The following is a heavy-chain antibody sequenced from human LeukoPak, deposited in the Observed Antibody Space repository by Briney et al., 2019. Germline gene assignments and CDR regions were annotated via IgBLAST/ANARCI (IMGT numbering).Heavy chain of an antibody. D-gene: IGHD6-13*01. CDR3: ARLGSSSWYHYFDY. CDR2: INHSGSI. CDR1: GGSFSGYY. J-gene: IGHJ4*02. V-gene: IGHV4-34*01. Sequence: SETLSLTCAVYGGSFSGYYWSWIRQPPGKGLEWIGEINHSGSINYNPSLKSRVTISVDTSKNQFSLKLSSVTAADTAVYYCARLGSSSWYHYFDYWGQGTLVTVSS.